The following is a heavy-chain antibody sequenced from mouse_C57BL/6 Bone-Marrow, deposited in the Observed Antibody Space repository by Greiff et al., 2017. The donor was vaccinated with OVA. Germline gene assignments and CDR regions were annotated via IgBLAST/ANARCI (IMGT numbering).Heavy chain of an antibody. D-gene: IGHD2-4*01. Sequence: QVQLKQSGAELVKPGASVKMSCKASGYTFTSYWITWVKQRPGQGLEWIGDIYPGSGSTNYNAKFKSKATLTVDTSSSTAYMQLSSLTSEDSAVYYCAPYDDGGAFAYWGQGTLVTVSA. CDR3: APYDDGGAFAY. CDR2: IYPGSGST. CDR1: GYTFTSYW. J-gene: IGHJ3*01. V-gene: IGHV1-55*01.